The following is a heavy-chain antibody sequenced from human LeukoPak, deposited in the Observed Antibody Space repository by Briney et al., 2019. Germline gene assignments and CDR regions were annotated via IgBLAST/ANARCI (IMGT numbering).Heavy chain of an antibody. Sequence: GASVKVSCKASGYTFTSYDINWVRQATGQGLEWIGWMNANSGNTGYAQKFQGRVTMTRNTSISTAYMELSSLRSEDTAVYYCARALGYSSALSFDPWGQGTLVTVSS. J-gene: IGHJ5*02. CDR2: MNANSGNT. V-gene: IGHV1-8*01. CDR3: ARALGYSSALSFDP. CDR1: GYTFTSYD. D-gene: IGHD6-19*01.